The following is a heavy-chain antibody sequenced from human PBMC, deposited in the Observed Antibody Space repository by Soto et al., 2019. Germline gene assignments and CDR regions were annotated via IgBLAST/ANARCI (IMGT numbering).Heavy chain of an antibody. CDR2: IYYGGST. J-gene: IGHJ6*02. Sequence: SETLSLTCTVSGDSISTDYWSWIRQSPGKGLEWIGFIYYGGSTNYNPSLKSRVTMSVDTSKNQFSLKLSSVTAADTAVYYCARRMRHYYGMDVWGQGTTVTVSS. CDR3: ARRMRHYYGMDV. CDR1: GDSISTDY. V-gene: IGHV4-59*01. D-gene: IGHD2-15*01.